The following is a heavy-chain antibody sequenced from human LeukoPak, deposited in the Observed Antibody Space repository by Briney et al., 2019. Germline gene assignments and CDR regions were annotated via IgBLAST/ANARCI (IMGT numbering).Heavy chain of an antibody. CDR2: IYPGDSDT. CDR3: AIKQQLALNWFDP. J-gene: IGHJ5*02. Sequence: GESLKISCKGSGYSFTSYWIGWVRQMPGKGLEWMGIIYPGDSDTRYSPSFQGQVTISADKSISTAYLQWSSLKASDTAMYYCAIKQQLALNWFDPWGQGTLVTASS. V-gene: IGHV5-51*01. CDR1: GYSFTSYW. D-gene: IGHD6-13*01.